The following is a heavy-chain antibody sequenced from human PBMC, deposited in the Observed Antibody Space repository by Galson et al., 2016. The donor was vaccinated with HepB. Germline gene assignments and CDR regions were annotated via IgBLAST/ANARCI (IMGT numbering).Heavy chain of an antibody. D-gene: IGHD2-2*01. J-gene: IGHJ3*01. CDR2: IDWDDDK. CDR3: ARMLLEGDLVRPGAFDV. CDR1: GFSLNTSGMC. Sequence: PALVKPTQTLTLTCTFSGFSLNTSGMCVSWIRQPPGKALEWLALIDWDDDKYYTTSLKTRLTISKDTSRNQVVLTMTNMDPVDTATYYCARMLLEGDLVRPGAFDVWGQGTMVTVSS. V-gene: IGHV2-70*01.